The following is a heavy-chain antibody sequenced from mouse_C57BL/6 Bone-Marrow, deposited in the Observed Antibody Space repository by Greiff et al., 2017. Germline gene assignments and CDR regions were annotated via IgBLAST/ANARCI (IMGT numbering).Heavy chain of an antibody. D-gene: IGHD1-1*01. V-gene: IGHV1-69*01. J-gene: IGHJ1*03. CDR3: ARDWGDGSSWGDWYFDV. CDR1: GYTFTSYW. Sequence: VQLQQSGAELVMPGASVKLSCKASGYTFTSYWMHWVKQRPGQGLEWIGEIDPSDSYTNYNQKFKGKSTLTVDKSSSTAYMQLSSLTSEDSAVYYCARDWGDGSSWGDWYFDVWGTGTTVTVSS. CDR2: IDPSDSYT.